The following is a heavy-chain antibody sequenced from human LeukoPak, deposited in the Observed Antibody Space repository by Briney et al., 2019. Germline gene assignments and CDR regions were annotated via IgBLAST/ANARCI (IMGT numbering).Heavy chain of an antibody. CDR2: IKREGSST. CDR3: ARDNNRWFDP. J-gene: IGHJ5*02. Sequence: GGSVRLSCGAWGFTFSSYWMQGLRQATEKGLVVLSRIKREGSSTLYGDCVQGRLTISRDNAKNTLYLQMNSRRGEDTALFYFARDNNRWFDPWGQGTLVTVSS. CDR1: GFTFSSYW. D-gene: IGHD1/OR15-1a*01. V-gene: IGHV3-74*01.